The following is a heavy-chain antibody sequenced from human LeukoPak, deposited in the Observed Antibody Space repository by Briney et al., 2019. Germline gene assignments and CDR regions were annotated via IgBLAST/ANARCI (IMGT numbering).Heavy chain of an antibody. CDR3: ARDKGYYYDSSGYNLFDY. Sequence: GASVKVSCKAPGYTFTGYYMHWVRQAPGQGLEWMGWINPNSGGTNYAQKFQGRVTMTRDTSISTAYMELSRLRSDDTAVYYCARDKGYYYDSSGYNLFDYWGQGTLVTVSS. D-gene: IGHD3-22*01. CDR2: INPNSGGT. CDR1: GYTFTGYY. J-gene: IGHJ4*02. V-gene: IGHV1-2*02.